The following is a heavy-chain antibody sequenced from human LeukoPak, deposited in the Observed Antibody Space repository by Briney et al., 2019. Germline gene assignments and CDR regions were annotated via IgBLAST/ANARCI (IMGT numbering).Heavy chain of an antibody. CDR2: INWNSGSI. J-gene: IGHJ6*02. V-gene: IGHV3-9*01. CDR1: GFSFNDYA. D-gene: IGHD1-7*01. CDR3: AKDRLELRDYFYGMDV. Sequence: GGSLRLSCAVSGFSFNDYAMHWVRQAPGKGLEWVSGINWNSGSIGYADSVKGRFTISRDNAKNSLYLQMKSLRTEGTALYYCAKDRLELRDYFYGMDVWGQGTTVTVSS.